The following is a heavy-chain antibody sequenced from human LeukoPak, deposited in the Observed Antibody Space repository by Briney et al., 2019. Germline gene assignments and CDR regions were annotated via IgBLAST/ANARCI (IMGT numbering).Heavy chain of an antibody. J-gene: IGHJ3*02. D-gene: IGHD1-26*01. CDR3: ARGPLSQWELHDAFDI. V-gene: IGHV1-8*01. CDR2: MDPNSGNT. CDR1: GYTFTSYD. Sequence: ASVKVSCKASGYTFTSYDINWVRQATGQGLEWMGWMDPNSGNTGYAQKFQGRVTMTRNTSISTAYMELSSLRSEDTAVYYCARGPLSQWELHDAFDIWGQGTMVTVSS.